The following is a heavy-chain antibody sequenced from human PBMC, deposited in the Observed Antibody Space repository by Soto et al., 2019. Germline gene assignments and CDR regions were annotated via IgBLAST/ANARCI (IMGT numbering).Heavy chain of an antibody. Sequence: PGESLKISCKGSGYSFATYWIGWVRQMPGKGLECMGIIYPGDSDTRYSPSFQGQVTISADKSISTAYLQWSSLEASDTAMYYCARTYCSSSSCYWYFDYWGQGTLVTVSS. D-gene: IGHD2-2*01. CDR3: ARTYCSSSSCYWYFDY. J-gene: IGHJ4*02. V-gene: IGHV5-51*01. CDR2: IYPGDSDT. CDR1: GYSFATYW.